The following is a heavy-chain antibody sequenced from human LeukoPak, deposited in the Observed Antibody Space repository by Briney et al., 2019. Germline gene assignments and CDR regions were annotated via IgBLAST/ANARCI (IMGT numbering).Heavy chain of an antibody. V-gene: IGHV4-38-2*02. CDR1: GYSISSGYY. CDR2: IYHSGST. Sequence: SSETLSLTCTVSGYSISSGYYWGWIRQPPGKGLEWIGSIYHSGSTYYNPSLKSRVTISVDTSKNQFSLKLSSVTAADTAVYYCARAAAAGNFDYWGQGTLVTVSS. D-gene: IGHD6-13*01. J-gene: IGHJ4*02. CDR3: ARAAAAGNFDY.